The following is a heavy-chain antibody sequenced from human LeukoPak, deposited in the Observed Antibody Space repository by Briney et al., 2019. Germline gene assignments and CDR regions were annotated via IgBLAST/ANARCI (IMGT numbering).Heavy chain of an antibody. CDR3: ARGPYGSGSYYKSYYNVREVWFDP. CDR1: GYTFTSYD. Sequence: ASVKVSCKASGYTFTSYDINWVRQATGRGLEWMGWMNPNSGNTGYAQKFQGRVTMTRNTSISTAYMELSSLRSEDTAVYYCARGPYGSGSYYKSYYNVREVWFDPWGQGTLVTVSS. CDR2: MNPNSGNT. V-gene: IGHV1-8*01. D-gene: IGHD3-10*01. J-gene: IGHJ5*02.